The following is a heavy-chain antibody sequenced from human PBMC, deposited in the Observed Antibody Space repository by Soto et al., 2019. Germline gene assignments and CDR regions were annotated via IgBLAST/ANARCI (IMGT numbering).Heavy chain of an antibody. CDR3: AHSRPPRLLDY. CDR2: IYWDDDN. V-gene: IGHV2-5*02. J-gene: IGHJ4*02. D-gene: IGHD6-6*01. Sequence: QITLKESGPTLVKPTQTLTLTCTFSGFSLGTSGVGVGWIRQHPGKALEWLALIYWDDDNRYSPSLNSRLTIPKDTSKNQVVLTMTNMDTVYTPTEYCAHSRPPRLLDYWGQGTLVTVSS. CDR1: GFSLGTSGVG.